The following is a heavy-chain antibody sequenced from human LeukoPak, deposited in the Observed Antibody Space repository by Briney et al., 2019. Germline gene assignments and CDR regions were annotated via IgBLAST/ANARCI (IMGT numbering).Heavy chain of an antibody. CDR3: ARAYYYGSGSYGLDY. CDR2: IYYSGST. V-gene: IGHV4-59*01. CDR1: GGSIGSYY. J-gene: IGHJ4*02. Sequence: SETLSLTCTVSGGSIGSYYWSWIRQLPGKGLEWIGYIYYSGSTNYNPSLKSRVTISVDASKNQFSLKLTSVTAADTAVYYCARAYYYGSGSYGLDYWGQGTLVTVSS. D-gene: IGHD3-10*01.